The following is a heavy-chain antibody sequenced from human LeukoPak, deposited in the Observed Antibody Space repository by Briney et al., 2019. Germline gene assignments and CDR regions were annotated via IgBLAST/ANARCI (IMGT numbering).Heavy chain of an antibody. V-gene: IGHV4-31*03. CDR1: GVSISSGGHY. CDR2: IYSGGST. Sequence: SQTLSFTCTVSGVSISSGGHYWSWIRQHPGEGLEWIGYIYSGGSTYHNPSLNSRVTISRDTSSNQFSLNLRSVTAADAAVYYCARDPGFDGTYSYFFDFWGQGALVTVSS. D-gene: IGHD1-26*01. CDR3: ARDPGFDGTYSYFFDF. J-gene: IGHJ4*02.